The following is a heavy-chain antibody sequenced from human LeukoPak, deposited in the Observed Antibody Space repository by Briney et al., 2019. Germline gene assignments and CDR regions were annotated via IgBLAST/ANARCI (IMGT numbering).Heavy chain of an antibody. CDR2: ISAYNGNT. J-gene: IGHJ6*04. Sequence: ASVKVSCKASGYTFTSYGISWVRQAPGQGLEWMGWISAYNGNTNYAQKLQGRVTMTTGTSTSTAYMELRSLRSDDTAVYYCARVPVVVPAAISLDVWGKGTTVTVSS. V-gene: IGHV1-18*01. D-gene: IGHD2-2*01. CDR3: ARVPVVVPAAISLDV. CDR1: GYTFTSYG.